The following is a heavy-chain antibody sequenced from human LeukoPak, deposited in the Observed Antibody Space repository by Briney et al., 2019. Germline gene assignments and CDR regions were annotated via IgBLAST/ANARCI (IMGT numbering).Heavy chain of an antibody. D-gene: IGHD3-22*01. CDR3: ARQYYYDSSGYYYLYKY. CDR1: GYTFTGYY. V-gene: IGHV1-2*02. CDR2: INPNSGGT. J-gene: IGHJ4*02. Sequence: ASVKVSCKASGYTFTGYYMHWVRQAPGQGLEWMGWINPNSGGTNYAQKFQGRVTMTRDTSISTAYMELSRLRSDDTAVYYCARQYYYDSSGYYYLYKYWGQGTLVTVSS.